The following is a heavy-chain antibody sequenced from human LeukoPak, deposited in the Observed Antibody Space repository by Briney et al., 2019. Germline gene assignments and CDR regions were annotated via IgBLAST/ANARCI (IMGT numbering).Heavy chain of an antibody. J-gene: IGHJ4*02. Sequence: SVKVSCKASGFTFTSSAVQWVRQARGQRLEWIGWIVVGSGNTNYAQKFRERVTITRDMSTSTAYMELSSLRSEDTAVYYCAALSPHYKDGYYFDYWGQGTLVTVSS. D-gene: IGHD3-10*01. CDR3: AALSPHYKDGYYFDY. CDR1: GFTFTSSA. V-gene: IGHV1-58*01. CDR2: IVVGSGNT.